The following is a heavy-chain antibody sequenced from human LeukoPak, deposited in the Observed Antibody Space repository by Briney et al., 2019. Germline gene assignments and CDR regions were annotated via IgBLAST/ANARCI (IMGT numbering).Heavy chain of an antibody. Sequence: KPSETLSLTCTVSGGSISSYYWSWIRQPPGKGPEWIGYIYYSGSTNYNPSLKSRVTISVDTSKNQFSLKLSSVTAADTAVYYCARVRGSYGGDYYYYGMDVWGQGTTVTVSS. J-gene: IGHJ6*02. CDR2: IYYSGST. V-gene: IGHV4-59*01. CDR3: ARVRGSYGGDYYYYGMDV. CDR1: GGSISSYY. D-gene: IGHD1-26*01.